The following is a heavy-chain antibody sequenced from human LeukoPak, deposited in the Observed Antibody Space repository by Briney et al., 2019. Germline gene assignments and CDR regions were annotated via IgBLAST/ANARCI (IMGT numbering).Heavy chain of an antibody. J-gene: IGHJ4*02. CDR1: GGSISSYY. Sequence: SETLSLTCTASGGSISSYYWSWTRQPPGKGLEWIGYIYYSGSTNYNPSLKSRVTISVDTSKNQFSLKLSSVTAADTAVYYCAGGFPWIQLWLPGSFDYWGQGTLVTVSS. D-gene: IGHD5-18*01. V-gene: IGHV4-59*01. CDR2: IYYSGST. CDR3: AGGFPWIQLWLPGSFDY.